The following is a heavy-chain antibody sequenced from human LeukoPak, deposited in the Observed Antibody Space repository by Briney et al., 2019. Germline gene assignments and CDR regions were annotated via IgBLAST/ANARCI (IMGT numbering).Heavy chain of an antibody. Sequence: GGSLRLSCAASGFTASDNYMSWVRQAPGKGLEWVSHIYSGGSTYYADSVKGRFTISRDNSKKTLYLQMNSLRAEDTAVYYCAKGLPHSVRWYYFDYWGQGTLVTVSS. J-gene: IGHJ4*02. CDR2: IYSGGST. V-gene: IGHV3-66*01. D-gene: IGHD6-13*01. CDR1: GFTASDNY. CDR3: AKGLPHSVRWYYFDY.